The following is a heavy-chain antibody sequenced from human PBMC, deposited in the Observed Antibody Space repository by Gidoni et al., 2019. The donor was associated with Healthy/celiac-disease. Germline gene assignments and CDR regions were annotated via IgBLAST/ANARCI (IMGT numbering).Heavy chain of an antibody. CDR1: GGSIRSSNW. V-gene: IGHV4-4*02. D-gene: IGHD2-21*02. CDR2: LYHSGST. CDR3: ARGGHCGGDCYPGWWFDP. Sequence: QVQLQESGPGLVKPSGTLSLTGAVPGGSIRSSNWWSWVRQPPGKGLEWIGELYHSGSTNSTPSLKSRVTISVDKSKNQFSLKLSSVTAADTAVYYCARGGHCGGDCYPGWWFDPWGQGTLVTVSS. J-gene: IGHJ5*02.